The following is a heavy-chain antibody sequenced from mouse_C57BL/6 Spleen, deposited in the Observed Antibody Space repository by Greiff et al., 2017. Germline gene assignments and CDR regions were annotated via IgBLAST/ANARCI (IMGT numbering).Heavy chain of an antibody. Sequence: VQLQQSGAELVKPGASVKLSCKASGYTFTSYWMQWVKQRPGQGLEWIGEIDPSDSYTNYNQKFKGKATLTVDTSSSTAYMQLSSLTSEDSAVYYCARQGPYYFDYWGQGTTLSVSS. J-gene: IGHJ2*01. CDR2: IDPSDSYT. V-gene: IGHV1-50*01. CDR1: GYTFTSYW. CDR3: ARQGPYYFDY.